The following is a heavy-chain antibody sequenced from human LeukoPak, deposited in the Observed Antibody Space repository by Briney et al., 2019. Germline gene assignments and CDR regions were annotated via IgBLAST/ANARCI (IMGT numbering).Heavy chain of an antibody. J-gene: IGHJ4*02. CDR2: INHSGST. D-gene: IGHD3-3*01. CDR1: GGSFSGYY. V-gene: IGHV4-34*01. Sequence: PSETLSLTCAVYGGSFSGYYWSWIRQPPGKGLEWIGEINHSGSTNYNPSLKSRVTISVGTSKNQFSLKLSSVTAADTAVYYCARGSYDFWSGYYFRGVDYFDYWGQGTLATVSS. CDR3: ARGSYDFWSGYYFRGVDYFDY.